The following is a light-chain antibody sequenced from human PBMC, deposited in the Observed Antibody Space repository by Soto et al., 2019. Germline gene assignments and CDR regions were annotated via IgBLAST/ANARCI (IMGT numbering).Light chain of an antibody. J-gene: IGKJ2*01. Sequence: DIQLTQSPSFLSASVGDRVTLTCRASQGINSHLAWFQQKPGKAPNLLIYAASALQSGVPSRFSGSGYGTEFTLTISSLHPEDIATYYCQQLNTYPYTFGQGTKLEIK. CDR3: QQLNTYPYT. CDR1: QGINSH. V-gene: IGKV1-9*01. CDR2: AAS.